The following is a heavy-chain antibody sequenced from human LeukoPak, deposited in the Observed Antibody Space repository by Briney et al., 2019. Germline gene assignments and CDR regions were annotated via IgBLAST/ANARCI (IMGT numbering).Heavy chain of an antibody. Sequence: GGSLRLSCAGSGFTFSSYAMSWVRPAPGKGLKWVSAISGSGGSTYYADSVKGRFTISRDNSKNTLYLQMNSLRAEDTAVYYCAKAGSSGWRLASPPDYWGQGTLVTVSS. J-gene: IGHJ4*02. V-gene: IGHV3-23*01. CDR3: AKAGSSGWRLASPPDY. CDR1: GFTFSSYA. CDR2: ISGSGGST. D-gene: IGHD6-19*01.